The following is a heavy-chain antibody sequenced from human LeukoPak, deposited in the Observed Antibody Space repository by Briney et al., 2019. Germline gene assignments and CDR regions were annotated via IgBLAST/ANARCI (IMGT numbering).Heavy chain of an antibody. Sequence: AVKDSCQASGGTFSRYAISWVRQAPGQGLEWMGGIIPMFGIAHYAQKFQGRVTITEDESTSTAYMELSSVKSEDTAVYYCARDRPYTCGWRGFDYWGQGTLVTVSS. J-gene: IGHJ4*02. CDR2: IIPMFGIA. V-gene: IGHV1-69*13. D-gene: IGHD6-19*01. CDR3: ARDRPYTCGWRGFDY. CDR1: GGTFSRYA.